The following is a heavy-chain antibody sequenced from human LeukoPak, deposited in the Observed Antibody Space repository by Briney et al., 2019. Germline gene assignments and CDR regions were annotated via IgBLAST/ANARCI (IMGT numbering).Heavy chain of an antibody. J-gene: IGHJ4*02. CDR3: ARDYYYDSSGYYHGIFDY. Sequence: SETLSLTCTVSGGSISSSSYYWGWIRQPPGKGLEWIGSIYYSGSTYYNPSLKSRVTISVDTSKNQFSLKLSSVTAADTAVYYCARDYYYDSSGYYHGIFDYWGQGTLVTVSS. CDR1: GGSISSSSYY. V-gene: IGHV4-39*02. D-gene: IGHD3-22*01. CDR2: IYYSGST.